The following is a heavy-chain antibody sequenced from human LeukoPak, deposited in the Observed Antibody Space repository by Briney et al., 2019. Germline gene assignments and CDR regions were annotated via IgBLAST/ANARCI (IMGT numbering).Heavy chain of an antibody. V-gene: IGHV3-30*04. CDR1: GFTLSSYA. CDR3: ARVLRIAAADPFDY. J-gene: IGHJ4*02. D-gene: IGHD6-13*01. CDR2: ISYDGSNK. Sequence: QPGRSLRLSCAASGFTLSSYAMHWVRQAPGKGLEWVAVISYDGSNKYYADSVKGRFTISRDNSKNTLYLQMNSLRAEDTAVYYCARVLRIAAADPFDYWGQGTLVTVSS.